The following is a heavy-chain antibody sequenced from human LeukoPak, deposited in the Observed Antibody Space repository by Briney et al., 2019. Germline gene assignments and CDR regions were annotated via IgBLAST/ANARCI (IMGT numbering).Heavy chain of an antibody. J-gene: IGHJ3*02. D-gene: IGHD2-8*01. CDR3: ARDLGGDLFQVYGAFDI. V-gene: IGHV4-39*07. Sequence: SETLSLTCTVSGGSISSSSYYWGWIRQPPGKGLEWIGSIYYSGSTYYNPSLKSRVTISVDTSKNQFSLKLSSVTAADTAVYYCARDLGGDLFQVYGAFDIWGQGTMVTVSS. CDR2: IYYSGST. CDR1: GGSISSSSYY.